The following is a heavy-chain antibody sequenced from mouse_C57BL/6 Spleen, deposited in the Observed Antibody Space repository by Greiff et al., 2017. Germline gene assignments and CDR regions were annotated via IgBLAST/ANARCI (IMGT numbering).Heavy chain of an antibody. J-gene: IGHJ4*01. CDR3: ARRDDEGGAMDY. CDR1: GFTFSDYG. CDR2: ISSGSSTN. V-gene: IGHV5-17*01. Sequence: EVQLQQSGGGLVQPGGSLKLSCAASGFTFSDYGMHWVRQAPEKGLEWVAYISSGSSTNYYADTVKGRFTISRDNAKNTLFLQMTSLRSEDTAMYYCARRDDEGGAMDYWGQGTSVTVSS.